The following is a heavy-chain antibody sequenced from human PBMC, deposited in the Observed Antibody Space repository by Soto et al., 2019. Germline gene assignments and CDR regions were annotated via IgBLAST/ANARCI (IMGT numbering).Heavy chain of an antibody. CDR3: ARGSRLRASWFDP. CDR2: IWYDGSNK. Sequence: GGSLRLSCAASGFTFSSYGMHWVRQAPGKGLEWVAVIWYDGSNKYYADSVKGRFTISRDNSKNTLYLQMNSLRAEDTAVYYCARGSRLRASWFDPWGQGTLVTVSS. D-gene: IGHD4-17*01. V-gene: IGHV3-33*01. J-gene: IGHJ5*02. CDR1: GFTFSSYG.